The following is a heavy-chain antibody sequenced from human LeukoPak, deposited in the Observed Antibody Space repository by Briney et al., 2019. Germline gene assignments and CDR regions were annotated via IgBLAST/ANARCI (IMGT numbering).Heavy chain of an antibody. Sequence: SGGSLRLSCAASGTTFSRNAMSWVRQAPGKGLEWVSGINWNGGSTGYADSVKGRFTISRDNAKNSLYLQMNSLRAEDTALYYCARDPVPLRNSGWLYNWFDPWGQGTLVTVSS. J-gene: IGHJ5*02. D-gene: IGHD6-19*01. CDR3: ARDPVPLRNSGWLYNWFDP. CDR2: INWNGGST. V-gene: IGHV3-20*04. CDR1: GTTFSRNA.